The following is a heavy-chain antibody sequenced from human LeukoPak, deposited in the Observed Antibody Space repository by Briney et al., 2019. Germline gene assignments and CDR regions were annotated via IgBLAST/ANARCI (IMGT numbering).Heavy chain of an antibody. D-gene: IGHD3-10*01. V-gene: IGHV1-24*01. J-gene: IGHJ4*02. CDR3: ATQLWFGELLFDY. CDR2: FDPEDGET. Sequence: ASVKVSCKVSGYTLTELSMHWVRQAPGKGLEWMGGFDPEDGETIYAQKFQGRVTMAEDTSTDTAYMELSSLRSEDTAVYYCATQLWFGELLFDYWGQGTLVTVSS. CDR1: GYTLTELS.